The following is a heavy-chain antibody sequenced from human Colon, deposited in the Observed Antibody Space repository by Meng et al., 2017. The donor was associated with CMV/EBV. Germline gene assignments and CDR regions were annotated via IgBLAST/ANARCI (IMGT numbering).Heavy chain of an antibody. J-gene: IGHJ6*02. Sequence: GGSLRLSCVASGFSVSRNYISWVRQGPGKGLEWVSVIYDTGRTYYADSVKGRFTISRDNSKNTLYLQMNNLRAEDTAVYYCARGLISTIFGAVSRGGMDVWGQGTTVTVSS. V-gene: IGHV3-53*01. D-gene: IGHD3-3*01. CDR2: IYDTGRT. CDR1: GFSVSRNY. CDR3: ARGLISTIFGAVSRGGMDV.